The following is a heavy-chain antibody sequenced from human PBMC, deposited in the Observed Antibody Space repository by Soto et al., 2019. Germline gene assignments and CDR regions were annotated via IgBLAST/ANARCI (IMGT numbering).Heavy chain of an antibody. CDR2: ISYDGSNK. Sequence: GGSLRLSCAASGFTFSSYGMHWVRQAPGKGLEWVAVISYDGSNKYYADSVKGRFTISRDNSKNTLYLQMNSLRAEDTAVYYCAKDRSGWSYYYYYGMDVWGQGTTATVSS. D-gene: IGHD6-19*01. CDR3: AKDRSGWSYYYYYGMDV. V-gene: IGHV3-30*18. J-gene: IGHJ6*02. CDR1: GFTFSSYG.